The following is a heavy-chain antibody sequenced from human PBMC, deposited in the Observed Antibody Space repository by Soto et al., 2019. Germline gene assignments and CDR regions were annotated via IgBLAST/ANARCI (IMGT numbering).Heavy chain of an antibody. CDR3: TTDLIFGVVINYYYYYGMDV. CDR2: IKSQTDGGTT. V-gene: IGHV3-15*01. Sequence: EVQLVESGGGLVKPGGSLRLSRAASGFTFSNAWMSWVRQAPGKGLEWFGRIKSQTDGGTTDYAAPVNGRFTISRDDSKNTLYLQMNSLKTADTAVYYCTTDLIFGVVINYYYYYGMDVWGQGTTVTVSS. J-gene: IGHJ6*02. D-gene: IGHD3-3*01. CDR1: GFTFSNAW.